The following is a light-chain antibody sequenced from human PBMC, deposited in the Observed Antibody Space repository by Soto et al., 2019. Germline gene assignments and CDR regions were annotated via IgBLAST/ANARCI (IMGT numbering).Light chain of an antibody. CDR3: SSYTSSSTLYV. V-gene: IGLV2-14*01. J-gene: IGLJ1*01. CDR1: SSDVGGYNY. Sequence: QSALTQPASVSGSPGQSITISCTGTSSDVGGYNYVSWYQQHPGKAPKLMIYEVSNRPSGVSNRFSGCKSGNTASLTISGLQAEDEADYYCSSYTSSSTLYVFGTGTKLTV. CDR2: EVS.